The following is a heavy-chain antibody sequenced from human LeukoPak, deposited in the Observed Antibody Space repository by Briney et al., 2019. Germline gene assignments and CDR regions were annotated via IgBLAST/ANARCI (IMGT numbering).Heavy chain of an antibody. V-gene: IGHV3-11*06. CDR2: ISSGSTYA. CDR3: ARGYYGDYNY. D-gene: IGHD4-17*01. CDR1: GFIFTDYY. Sequence: GGYLRLSCAASGFIFTDYYMNWIPQAPGKGREWISYISSGSTYADYADSVKGRFTVSRHNAKQSLYLLMNSLRAEDTAVYYCARGYYGDYNYWGQGTLVTVSS. J-gene: IGHJ4*02.